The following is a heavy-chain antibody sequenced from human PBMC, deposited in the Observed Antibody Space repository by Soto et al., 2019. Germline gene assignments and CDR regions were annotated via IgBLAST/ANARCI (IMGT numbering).Heavy chain of an antibody. D-gene: IGHD2-2*01. V-gene: IGHV1-3*01. CDR3: ARGRGGIVVVPAAPGDV. CDR2: INAGNGNT. J-gene: IGHJ6*02. Sequence: GASVKVSCKASGYTFTSYAVHWVRQAPGQRLEWMGWINAGNGNTKYSQKFQGRVTITRDTSASTAYMELSSLRSEDTAVYYCARGRGGIVVVPAAPGDVWGQGTTVTVSS. CDR1: GYTFTSYA.